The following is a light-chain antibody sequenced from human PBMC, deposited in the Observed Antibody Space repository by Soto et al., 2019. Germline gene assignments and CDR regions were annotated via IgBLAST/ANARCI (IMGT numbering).Light chain of an antibody. CDR3: SSYAGSNNLV. CDR1: SSDVGGYNY. CDR2: EVS. Sequence: QSALTQPPSVSGSPGQSVTISCTGTSSDVGGYNYVSWYQQHPGKAPKIMIYEVSKRPSGVPDRFSGSKSGNTASLTVSGLQAEDEADYYCSSYAGSNNLVFGGGTKLTV. J-gene: IGLJ2*01. V-gene: IGLV2-8*01.